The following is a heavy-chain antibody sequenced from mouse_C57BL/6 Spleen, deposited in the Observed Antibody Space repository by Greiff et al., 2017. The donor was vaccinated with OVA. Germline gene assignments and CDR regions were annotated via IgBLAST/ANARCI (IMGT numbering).Heavy chain of an antibody. Sequence: VQLQQSGPGLVQPSQSLSITCTVSGFSLTSYGVHWVRQSPGKGLEWLGVIWSGGSTDYNAAFISRLSISKDNSKSQVFFKMNSLQADDTAIYYCARNHDYDDYYAMDYWGQGTSVTVSS. CDR1: GFSLTSYG. D-gene: IGHD2-4*01. V-gene: IGHV2-2*01. CDR2: IWSGGST. J-gene: IGHJ4*01. CDR3: ARNHDYDDYYAMDY.